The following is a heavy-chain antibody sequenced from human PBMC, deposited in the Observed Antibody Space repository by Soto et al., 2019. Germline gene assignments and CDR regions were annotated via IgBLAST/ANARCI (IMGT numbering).Heavy chain of an antibody. D-gene: IGHD2-21*02. CDR2: IYYSGST. CDR3: ARVTRVVVTGAIDNWFDP. Sequence: SETLSLTCTVSGGSISSYYWSWIRQPPGKGLEWIGYIYYSGSTNYNPSLKSRVTISVDTSKNQFSLKLSSVTAADTAVYYCARVTRVVVTGAIDNWFDPWGQGTLVPSPQ. V-gene: IGHV4-59*01. J-gene: IGHJ5*02. CDR1: GGSISSYY.